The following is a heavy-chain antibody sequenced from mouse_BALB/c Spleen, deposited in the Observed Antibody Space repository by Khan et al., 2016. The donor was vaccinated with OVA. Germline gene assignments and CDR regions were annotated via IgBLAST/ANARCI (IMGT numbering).Heavy chain of an antibody. V-gene: IGHV2-6-1*01. CDR3: ARQPYYHYYIMDY. CDR1: GFSLTNYG. Sequence: QVQLKESGPGLVAPSQSLSITCTISGFSLTNYGIHWVRQPPGKGLEWLVVIWSDGSPTYNSDLKFRLSISTDNSKGQVFLKTNSLQTDDPSMYFCARQPYYHYYIMDYWGQGTSVTVSS. D-gene: IGHD2-10*01. J-gene: IGHJ4*01. CDR2: IWSDGSP.